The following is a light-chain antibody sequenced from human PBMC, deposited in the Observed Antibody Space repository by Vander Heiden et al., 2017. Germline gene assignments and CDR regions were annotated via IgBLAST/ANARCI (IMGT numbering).Light chain of an antibody. J-gene: IGLJ3*02. Sequence: TISCSGSSSNIGNNYVSWYQQLPGTAPKLLIYDNNKRPSGIPDRFSGSKSGTSATLGITGLQTGDKADYYCGTWDSSLSAGVFGGGTKLTVL. CDR1: SSNIGNNY. CDR2: DNN. V-gene: IGLV1-51*01. CDR3: GTWDSSLSAGV.